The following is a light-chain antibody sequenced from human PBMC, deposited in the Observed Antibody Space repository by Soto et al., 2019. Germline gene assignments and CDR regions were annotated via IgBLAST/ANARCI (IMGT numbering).Light chain of an antibody. J-gene: IGLJ1*01. Sequence: QSALTQPASVSGSPGQSITISCTGTSSDVGSYNLVSWYQQHPGKAPKLIISEGSERPSGVSTRFSGSKSGNTASLTISGLQAEDEADYYCCSFARGSSYVFGTVTKLTVL. CDR3: CSFARGSSYV. V-gene: IGLV2-23*01. CDR2: EGS. CDR1: SSDVGSYNL.